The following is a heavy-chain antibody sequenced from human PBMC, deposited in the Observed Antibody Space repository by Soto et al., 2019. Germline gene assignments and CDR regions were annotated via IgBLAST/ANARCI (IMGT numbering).Heavy chain of an antibody. Sequence: QVQLQESGPGLVKPSQTLSLTCTVSGDSITSGYYWSWIRQFPGKGLEWIGYTYYSGNTYYNPSLKSRVSISLDTSKSQFSLQLDSVTAADTAVYYCARDAPVALGVPNSIDVWGQGTTVTVSS. CDR2: TYYSGNT. CDR3: ARDAPVALGVPNSIDV. J-gene: IGHJ6*02. CDR1: GDSITSGYY. D-gene: IGHD3-3*02. V-gene: IGHV4-31*03.